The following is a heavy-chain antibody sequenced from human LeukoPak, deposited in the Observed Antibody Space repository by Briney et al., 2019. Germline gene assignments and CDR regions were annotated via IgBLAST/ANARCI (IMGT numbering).Heavy chain of an antibody. CDR1: GGSISSYY. J-gene: IGHJ2*01. D-gene: IGHD2-21*02. CDR2: IYYSGST. CDR3: ARAPYCGGDCYYNWYFDL. V-gene: IGHV4-59*01. Sequence: SETLSLTCTVSGGSISSYYWSWIRQPPGKGLEWIGYIYYSGSTNYNPSLKSRVTISVDTSKNQFSLKLSSVTAADTAVYYCARAPYCGGDCYYNWYFDLWGRGTLVTVSS.